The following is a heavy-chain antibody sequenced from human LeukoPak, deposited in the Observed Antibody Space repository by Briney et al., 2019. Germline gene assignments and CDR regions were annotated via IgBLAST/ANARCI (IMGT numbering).Heavy chain of an antibody. CDR2: LYYSGST. CDR1: GGSISSYY. D-gene: IGHD5/OR15-5a*01. V-gene: IGHV4-59*01. Sequence: SETLSLTCTASGGSISSYYWSSIRQPPGKGLEWIGYLYYSGSTNYNPSLKSRVIISVDTSKNRLSLKLSSVTAADTAVYYCARSRGYFDYWGQGTLVTVSS. CDR3: ARSRGYFDY. J-gene: IGHJ4*02.